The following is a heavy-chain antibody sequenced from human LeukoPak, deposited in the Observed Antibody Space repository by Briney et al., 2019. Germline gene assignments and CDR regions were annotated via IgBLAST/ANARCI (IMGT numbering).Heavy chain of an antibody. V-gene: IGHV4-34*01. D-gene: IGHD6-19*01. Sequence: SETLSLTCAVYGGSFSGYYWSWIRRPPGKGLEWIGEINHSGSTNYNPSLKSRVTISVDTSKNQFSLKLSSVTAADTAVYYCARHPFSPPHNSGWYTGGWFDPWGQGTLVTVSS. CDR1: GGSFSGYY. CDR2: INHSGST. CDR3: ARHPFSPPHNSGWYTGGWFDP. J-gene: IGHJ5*02.